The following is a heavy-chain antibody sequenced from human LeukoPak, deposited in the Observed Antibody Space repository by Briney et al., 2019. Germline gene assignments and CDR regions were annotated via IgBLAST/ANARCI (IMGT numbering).Heavy chain of an antibody. D-gene: IGHD6-13*01. Sequence: GGSLRLSCAASGFTFSSYSMNWVRQAPGKGLEWVSSISSSSSYIYYADSVKGRFTISRDNAKNSLYLQMNSLRAEDTAVYYCARVRSPSSSWFGSGYWGQGTLVTVSS. CDR3: ARVRSPSSSWFGSGY. J-gene: IGHJ4*02. CDR1: GFTFSSYS. CDR2: ISSSSSYI. V-gene: IGHV3-21*01.